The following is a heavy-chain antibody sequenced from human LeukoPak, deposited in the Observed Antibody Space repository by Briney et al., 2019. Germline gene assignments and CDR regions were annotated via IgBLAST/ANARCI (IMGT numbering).Heavy chain of an antibody. CDR3: ARFSGSNLFAY. V-gene: IGHV3-30*04. Sequence: GGSLRLSCAASGFTFSSYAMHWSRQPPGKGLEGVAVISYGGSNKYYADSVKGRFTISRDNSKNTLYLQMNSLRAEDTAVYYCARFSGSNLFAYWGQGTLVTVSS. D-gene: IGHD1-26*01. J-gene: IGHJ4*02. CDR1: GFTFSSYA. CDR2: ISYGGSNK.